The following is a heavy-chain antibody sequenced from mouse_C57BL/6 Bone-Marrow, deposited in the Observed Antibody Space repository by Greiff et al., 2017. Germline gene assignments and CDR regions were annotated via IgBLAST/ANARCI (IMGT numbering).Heavy chain of an antibody. V-gene: IGHV1-69*01. D-gene: IGHD1-1*01. CDR1: GYTFTSYW. Sequence: QVQLQQPGAELVMPGASVKLSCKASGYTFTSYWMHWVKQRPGQGLEWIGEIDPSDSYTNYNQKFKGKSTLTVDKSSSTAYMQLSSLTSEDSAVYYCAREERLVGGFAYWGQGTLVTVSA. CDR2: IDPSDSYT. J-gene: IGHJ3*01. CDR3: AREERLVGGFAY.